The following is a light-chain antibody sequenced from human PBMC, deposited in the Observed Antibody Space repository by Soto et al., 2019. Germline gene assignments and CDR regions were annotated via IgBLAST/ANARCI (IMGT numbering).Light chain of an antibody. CDR2: GAS. CDR3: QQYDNWHT. J-gene: IGKJ1*01. V-gene: IGKV3-15*01. Sequence: EIVMTQSPATLSVSPGERATLSCRASQSVSSNLVWYQQKPGQAPRLLIYGASTRATGVPARFSGSGSGTEFTLTISSLQSEDFAVYYCQQYDNWHTFGQGTKVEIK. CDR1: QSVSSN.